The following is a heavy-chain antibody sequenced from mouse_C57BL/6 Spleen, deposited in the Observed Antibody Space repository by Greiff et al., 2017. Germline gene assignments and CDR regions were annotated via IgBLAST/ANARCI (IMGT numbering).Heavy chain of an antibody. CDR3: AKEGLGHAMDD. J-gene: IGHJ4*01. V-gene: IGHV2-3*01. Sequence: VHLVESGPGLVAPSQSLSITCTVSGFSLTSYGVSWVRQPPGKGLEWLGVIWGDGSTNYRSALISRLSISKDNSKSQVVLKLNSLQTDDTATYYCAKEGLGHAMDDWGQGTSVTVSS. CDR1: GFSLTSYG. D-gene: IGHD3-3*01. CDR2: IWGDGST.